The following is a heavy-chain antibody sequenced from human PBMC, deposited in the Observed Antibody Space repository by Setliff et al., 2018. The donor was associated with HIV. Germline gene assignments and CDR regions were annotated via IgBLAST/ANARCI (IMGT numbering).Heavy chain of an antibody. CDR3: ARALWWSDAFDI. CDR1: GFTFDDYA. J-gene: IGHJ3*02. Sequence: PGGSLRLSCAASGFTFDDYAMHWVRQAPGKGLEWVSVIYSGGNTYYADSVKGRFTISRDNSKNILYLQMNSLRAEDTAVYYCARALWWSDAFDIWGQGTMVTVSS. V-gene: IGHV3-53*01. D-gene: IGHD2-21*01. CDR2: IYSGGNT.